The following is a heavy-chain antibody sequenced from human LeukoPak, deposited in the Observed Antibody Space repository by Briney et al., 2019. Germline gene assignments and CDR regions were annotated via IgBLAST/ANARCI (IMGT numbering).Heavy chain of an antibody. V-gene: IGHV5-51*01. CDR1: GYTFSNYW. CDR3: ARRQYYYDSSLYWPYNWFDP. CDR2: IYPVDSDT. D-gene: IGHD3-22*01. Sequence: GESLKISCKGSGYTFSNYWIGWVRQMPGKGLEWMGIIYPVDSDTRYSPSFQGQVTISADKSISTAYLQWSSLKASDTAIYYCARRQYYYDSSLYWPYNWFDPWGQGTLVTVSS. J-gene: IGHJ5*02.